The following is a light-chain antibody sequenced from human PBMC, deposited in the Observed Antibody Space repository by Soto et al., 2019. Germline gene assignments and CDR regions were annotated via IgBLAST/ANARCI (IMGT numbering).Light chain of an antibody. J-gene: IGKJ2*01. Sequence: EIVLTQSPGTLSLSPGQRATLSCRASESISRDYLAWYQQRLGQPPRLLIYGASSGATGIPDRFSGSGSGTDFTLTISRLEPEDFAIYYCQQYGGVPYTFGQGTKLEIK. CDR3: QQYGGVPYT. CDR2: GAS. V-gene: IGKV3-20*01. CDR1: ESISRDY.